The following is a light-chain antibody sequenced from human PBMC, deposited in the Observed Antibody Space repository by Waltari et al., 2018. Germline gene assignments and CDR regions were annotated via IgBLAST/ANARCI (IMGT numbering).Light chain of an antibody. CDR2: GNS. CDR1: SSNIGAGYD. V-gene: IGLV1-40*01. Sequence: QSVLTQPPSVSGTPGQRVTISCTGSSSNIGAGYDVHWYQQLPGTAPKLLIYGNSKRPSGAPDRFSGSKSGTSASLAITGLQAEDEADYYCQSYDSSLSGSRVVFGGGTKLTVL. CDR3: QSYDSSLSGSRVV. J-gene: IGLJ2*01.